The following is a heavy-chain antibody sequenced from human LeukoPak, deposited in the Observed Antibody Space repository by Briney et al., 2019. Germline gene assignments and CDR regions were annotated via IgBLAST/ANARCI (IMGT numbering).Heavy chain of an antibody. CDR2: IYYTGAT. J-gene: IGHJ4*02. CDR3: ARAGYSYATGYYSDY. CDR1: GGSISSYY. V-gene: IGHV4-59*01. Sequence: SETLSLTCTVSGGSISSYYWSWIRLPPGKGLEWIGYIYYTGATYYNPSLKSRVTISLDTSKNQFSLKLSSVTAADAAVYYCARAGYSYATGYYSDYWGRGALVTVSS. D-gene: IGHD5-18*01.